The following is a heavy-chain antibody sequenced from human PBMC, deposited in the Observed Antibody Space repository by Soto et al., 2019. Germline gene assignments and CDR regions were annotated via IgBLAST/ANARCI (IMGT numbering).Heavy chain of an antibody. J-gene: IGHJ4*02. D-gene: IGHD1-7*01. CDR2: INDYGTTI. V-gene: IGHV3-74*01. CDR1: GFTLGNYW. Sequence: QPGGSLRLSCAASGFTLGNYWMHWVRQAPGKGLVWVSRINDYGTTINYAESVEGRFIISRDDAKSEVYLQMNNLRAEDSAVYYCARGGLELFDYWGQGALVTVSS. CDR3: ARGGLELFDY.